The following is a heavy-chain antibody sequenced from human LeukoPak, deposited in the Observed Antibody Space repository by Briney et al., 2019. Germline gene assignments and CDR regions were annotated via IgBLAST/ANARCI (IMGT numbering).Heavy chain of an antibody. D-gene: IGHD3-3*01. Sequence: GGSLRLSCAASGFTFSSYSMNWVRQAPGKGLEWVSSISSSSSYIYYADSVKGRFTISRDNAKNSLYLQMNSLRAGDTAVYYCARDLTYYDFWSGHEYWGQGTLVTVSS. CDR1: GFTFSSYS. CDR3: ARDLTYYDFWSGHEY. CDR2: ISSSSSYI. J-gene: IGHJ4*02. V-gene: IGHV3-21*01.